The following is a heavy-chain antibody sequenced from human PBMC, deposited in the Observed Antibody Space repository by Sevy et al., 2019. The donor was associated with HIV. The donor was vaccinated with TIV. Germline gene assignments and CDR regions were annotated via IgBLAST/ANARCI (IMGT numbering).Heavy chain of an antibody. CDR3: AHRRSKGITITEFDY. Sequence: SGPTLVNPTQTLTLTCTFSGFSFSTGGVGVGWIRQPPGKAPEWLAMIYWDGDTRYSPSLMNRLTITKDTSKDQVVLRMANMEPVDTGTYYCAHRRSKGITITEFDYWGQGTLVTVSS. D-gene: IGHD3-9*01. V-gene: IGHV2-5*02. CDR1: GFSFSTGGVG. J-gene: IGHJ4*02. CDR2: IYWDGDT.